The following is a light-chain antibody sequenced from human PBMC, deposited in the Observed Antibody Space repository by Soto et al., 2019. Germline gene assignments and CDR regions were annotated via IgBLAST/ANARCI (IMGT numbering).Light chain of an antibody. CDR2: GAS. CDR3: QQYGTLPLT. J-gene: IGKJ4*01. CDR1: QSVSSDN. V-gene: IGKV3-20*01. Sequence: EIVLTQSPGTLSLSPGERATLSCRASQSVSSDNLAWYQQKPGQAPRLLIYGASHRATGIPDRIRGSGSGTEFTLHISIRGPEDFAVYYWQQYGTLPLTFGGGTKVEIK.